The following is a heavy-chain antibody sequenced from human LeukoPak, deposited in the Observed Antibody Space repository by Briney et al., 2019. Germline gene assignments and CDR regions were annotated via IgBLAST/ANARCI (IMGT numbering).Heavy chain of an antibody. CDR2: IRSKAYGGTT. J-gene: IGHJ4*02. Sequence: PGGSLRLSCTASGFTFGDYAMSWFRQAPGKGLEWVGFIRSKAYGGTTEYAASVKGRFTISRDDSKSIAYLQMNSLKTEDTAVYYCTRDSPGSGSYCMAGDFDYWGQGTLVTVSS. CDR3: TRDSPGSGSYCMAGDFDY. D-gene: IGHD3-10*01. V-gene: IGHV3-49*03. CDR1: GFTFGDYA.